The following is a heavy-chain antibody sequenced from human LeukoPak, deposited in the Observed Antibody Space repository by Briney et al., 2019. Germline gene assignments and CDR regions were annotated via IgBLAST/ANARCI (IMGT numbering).Heavy chain of an antibody. CDR2: IYYSGST. CDR3: ARSSKVGATYYFDY. J-gene: IGHJ4*02. D-gene: IGHD1-26*01. Sequence: PSETLSLTCTVSGGSISSSSYHWGWIRQPPGKGLEWIGSIYYSGSTYYNPSLKSRVTISVDTSKNQFSLNLSSVTAADTAVFYCARSSKVGATYYFDYWGQGTLVTVSS. CDR1: GGSISSSSYH. V-gene: IGHV4-39*01.